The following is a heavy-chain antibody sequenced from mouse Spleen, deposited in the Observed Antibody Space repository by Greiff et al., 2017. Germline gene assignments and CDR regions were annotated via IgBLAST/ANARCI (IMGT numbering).Heavy chain of an antibody. CDR3: ARGGGSYGDY. Sequence: VQLQQPGAELVMPGASVKLSCKASGYTFTSYWMHWVKQRPGQGLEWIGEIDPSDSYTNYNQKFKGKATLTVDKSSSTAYMQLSSLTSEDSAVYYCARGGGSYGDYWGQGTTLTVSS. CDR2: IDPSDSYT. J-gene: IGHJ2*01. D-gene: IGHD1-1*02. V-gene: IGHV1-69*01. CDR1: GYTFTSYW.